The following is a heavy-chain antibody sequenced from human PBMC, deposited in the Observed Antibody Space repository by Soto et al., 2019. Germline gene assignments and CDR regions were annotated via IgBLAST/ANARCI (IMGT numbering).Heavy chain of an antibody. Sequence: QVQLQESGPGLVKPSGTLSLTCAVSGGSISSSNWWSWVRQPPGKGLEWIGEIYHSGSTNYNPSLKSRVTISVDKSKNPFSLKLSSVTAPDTAVYYCARDHGAGSYSYYYYGMDVWGQGTTVTVSS. J-gene: IGHJ6*02. V-gene: IGHV4-4*02. CDR2: IYHSGST. CDR3: ARDHGAGSYSYYYYGMDV. CDR1: GGSISSSNW. D-gene: IGHD3-10*01.